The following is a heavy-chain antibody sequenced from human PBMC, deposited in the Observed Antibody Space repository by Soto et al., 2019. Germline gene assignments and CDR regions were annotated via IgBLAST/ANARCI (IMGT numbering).Heavy chain of an antibody. CDR1: GYTFTGYY. Sequence: ASVKVSCKASGYTFTGYYMHWVRQAPGQGLEWMGWINPNSGGTNYAQKFQGRVTMTRDTSISTAYMELSRLRSDDTAVYYCARGLTGQQMVFYYYGMDVWGQGTTVTVSS. D-gene: IGHD6-13*01. V-gene: IGHV1-2*02. J-gene: IGHJ6*02. CDR3: ARGLTGQQMVFYYYGMDV. CDR2: INPNSGGT.